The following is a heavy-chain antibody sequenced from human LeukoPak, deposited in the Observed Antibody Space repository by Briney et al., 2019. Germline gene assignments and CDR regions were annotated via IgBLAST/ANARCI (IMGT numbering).Heavy chain of an antibody. J-gene: IGHJ4*02. Sequence: ASVKVSCKASGGTFSSYAISWVRQAPGQGLEWMGWINPNSGGTNYAQKFQGRVTMTRDTSISTAYMELSRLRSDDTAVYYCARVRQGSGSYYNFDYWGQGTLVTVSS. D-gene: IGHD3-10*01. CDR3: ARVRQGSGSYYNFDY. CDR1: GGTFSSYA. CDR2: INPNSGGT. V-gene: IGHV1-2*02.